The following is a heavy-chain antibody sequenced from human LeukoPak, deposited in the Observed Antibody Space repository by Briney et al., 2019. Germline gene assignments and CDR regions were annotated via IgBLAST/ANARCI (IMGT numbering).Heavy chain of an antibody. Sequence: PSETLSLTCAVSGYSISSGYYWGWIRQPPGKGLEWIGSIYHTGSTYYNPSLKSRVTILVDTSRNQFSLKVTSVTAADTAVYYCARRLGIPNTGIDSWGQGTLVTVSS. V-gene: IGHV4-38-2*01. CDR2: IYHTGST. CDR1: GYSISSGYY. D-gene: IGHD2-8*02. CDR3: ARRLGIPNTGIDS. J-gene: IGHJ4*02.